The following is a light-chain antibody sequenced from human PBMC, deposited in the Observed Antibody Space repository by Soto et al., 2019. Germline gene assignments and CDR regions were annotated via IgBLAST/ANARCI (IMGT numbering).Light chain of an antibody. V-gene: IGKV3-20*01. J-gene: IGKJ5*01. CDR2: GTS. CDR1: QSVSGSY. Sequence: EIVLTQSPGTLSLSPGERATLSCRASQSVSGSYLAWYQQKPGQAPRPFIYGTSSRATGIPDRFSGSGSGTDFSLTISRLEPEDFAVYYCQQYGSSPITFGQGTRLEIK. CDR3: QQYGSSPIT.